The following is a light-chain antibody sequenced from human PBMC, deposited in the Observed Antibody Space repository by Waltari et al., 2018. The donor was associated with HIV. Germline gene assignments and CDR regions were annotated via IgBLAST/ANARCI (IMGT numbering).Light chain of an antibody. CDR3: QQYGSSQGT. J-gene: IGKJ1*01. V-gene: IGKV3-20*01. CDR2: AAS. CDR1: QSIGSNS. Sequence: EIVLTQSPGTLSLSPGERATLSCRASQSIGSNSLAWYQQKPGQAPRLLIYAASSRATGIPDRFSGSGSGTEFILTISRLEPGDFAVYFCQQYGSSQGTFGQGTKVEIK.